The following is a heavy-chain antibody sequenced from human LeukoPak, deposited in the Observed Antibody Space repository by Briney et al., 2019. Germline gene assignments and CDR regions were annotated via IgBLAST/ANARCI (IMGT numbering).Heavy chain of an antibody. J-gene: IGHJ6*03. CDR3: ARAPSYCSGLSCPYYMDV. CDR2: MNPNSGNT. CDR1: GYTFTSYD. V-gene: IGHV1-8*01. Sequence: ASVKVSCKASGYTFTSYDINWVRQATGQGLEWMGWMNPNSGNTGYAQKFQGGVTMTRNNSKSTAYMELSSLRSEDTAVYYCARAPSYCSGLSCPYYMDVWGKGTTVTISS. D-gene: IGHD2-2*01.